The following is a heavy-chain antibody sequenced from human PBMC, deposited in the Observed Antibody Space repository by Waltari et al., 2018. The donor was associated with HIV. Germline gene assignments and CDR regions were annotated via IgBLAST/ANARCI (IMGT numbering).Heavy chain of an antibody. V-gene: IGHV3-48*01. D-gene: IGHD3-16*01. CDR1: GFTFSSYS. Sequence: EEQLVESGGGLVQPGGSLRLSWAASGFTFSSYSMNWVRQAPGKGLEWVSYIRYSGSTIYYADSVKGRFTISRDNAKNSLYLQMNSLRAEDTAVYYCARDGGTWGQGTLITVSS. CDR2: IRYSGSTI. J-gene: IGHJ5*02. CDR3: ARDGGT.